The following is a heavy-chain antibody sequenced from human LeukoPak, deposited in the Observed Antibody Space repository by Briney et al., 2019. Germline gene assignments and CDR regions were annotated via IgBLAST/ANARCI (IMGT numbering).Heavy chain of an antibody. J-gene: IGHJ4*02. D-gene: IGHD4-23*01. V-gene: IGHV1-46*01. CDR3: ARDVGTAARWYYFDY. Sequence: ASVKVSCKASGYTFTSYYMHWVRQAPGQGLEWMGIINPSGASTDYAQKFQGRVTITRDTSTRTVYMELSSLRSEDTAVYYCARDVGTAARWYYFDYWGQGTLVTVSS. CDR1: GYTFTSYY. CDR2: INPSGAST.